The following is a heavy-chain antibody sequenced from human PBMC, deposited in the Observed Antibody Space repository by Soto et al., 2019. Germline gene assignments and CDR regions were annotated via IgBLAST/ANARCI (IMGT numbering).Heavy chain of an antibody. J-gene: IGHJ6*02. CDR3: TRVGGSVSGMDV. CDR2: ISWNSGSI. Sequence: GGSLRLSCAASGFTFDDYAMHWVRQAPGKGLEWVSGISWNSGSIGYADSVKGRFTISRDNAKNTVYLQMNSLRAEDTAVYYCTRVGGSVSGMDVWGQGTTVTVSS. CDR1: GFTFDDYA. D-gene: IGHD1-26*01. V-gene: IGHV3-9*01.